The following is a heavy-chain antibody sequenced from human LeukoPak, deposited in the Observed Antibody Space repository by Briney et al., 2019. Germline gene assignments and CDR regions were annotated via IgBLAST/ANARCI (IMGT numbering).Heavy chain of an antibody. CDR1: GGTFSSYA. J-gene: IGHJ4*02. V-gene: IGHV1-69*04. Sequence: SVKVSCKASGGTFSSYAISWVRQAPGQGLEWMGRIIPIFGIANYAQKFQGRVTITADKSTSTAYMEPSSLRSEDTAVYYCARDQDSSSSGDYWGQGTLVTVSS. CDR3: ARDQDSSSSGDY. CDR2: IIPIFGIA. D-gene: IGHD6-13*01.